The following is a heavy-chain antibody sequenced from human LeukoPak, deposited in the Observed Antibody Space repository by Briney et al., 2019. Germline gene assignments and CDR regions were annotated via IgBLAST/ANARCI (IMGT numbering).Heavy chain of an antibody. J-gene: IGHJ4*02. D-gene: IGHD4-23*01. V-gene: IGHV4-59*08. Sequence: PSETLSLTCTVSGGSISHYYWSWIRKSPGKGLEWIGYINYSGSANYNPSLKSRVPMSVDTSKNQFTLKVSSVTAADTDVYYCARLNGGDWGQGTLVTVSS. CDR3: ARLNGGD. CDR1: GGSISHYY. CDR2: INYSGSA.